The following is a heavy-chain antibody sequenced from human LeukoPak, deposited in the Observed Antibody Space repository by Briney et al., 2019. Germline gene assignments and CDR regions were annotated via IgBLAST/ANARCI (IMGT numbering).Heavy chain of an antibody. CDR2: INWNGGGT. CDR1: GFTFDDYG. V-gene: IGHV3-20*04. CDR3: AREPSIRYYYDSSGYWEYFDY. J-gene: IGHJ4*02. D-gene: IGHD3-22*01. Sequence: PGGSLRLSCAASGFTFDDYGMNWVRQAPGKGLEWVSGINWNGGGTSYADSVKGRFTISRDNSKNTLYLQMNSLRAEDTAVYYCAREPSIRYYYDSSGYWEYFDYWGQGTLVTVSS.